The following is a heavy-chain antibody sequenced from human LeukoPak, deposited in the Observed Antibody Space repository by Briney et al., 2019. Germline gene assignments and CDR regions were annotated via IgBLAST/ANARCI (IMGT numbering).Heavy chain of an antibody. CDR2: IYYSEGT. V-gene: IGHV4-59*08. Sequence: SETLSLTCGVYGGSFSGHYWGWIRQPPGKGLEWIGNIYYSEGTNFNPSLESRVTISIDTSKNQFSLKLSSVTAADTAVYYCAKIPYYYGSGRIIYGMDVWGQGTTVTVSS. D-gene: IGHD3-10*01. CDR3: AKIPYYYGSGRIIYGMDV. J-gene: IGHJ6*02. CDR1: GGSFSGHY.